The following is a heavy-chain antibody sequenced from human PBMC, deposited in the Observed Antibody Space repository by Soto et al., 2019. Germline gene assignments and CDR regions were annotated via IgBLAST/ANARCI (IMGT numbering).Heavy chain of an antibody. V-gene: IGHV3-23*01. J-gene: IGHJ4*02. D-gene: IGHD3-22*01. CDR3: AKPPWYYDSSGYYCFDY. CDR1: GFTFSSYA. CDR2: ISGSGGST. Sequence: GGSLRLSCAASGFTFSSYAMSWVRQAPGEGLEWVSAISGSGGSTYYADSVKGRFTISRDNSKNTLYLQMNSLRAEDTAVYYCAKPPWYYDSSGYYCFDYWGQGTLVTVSS.